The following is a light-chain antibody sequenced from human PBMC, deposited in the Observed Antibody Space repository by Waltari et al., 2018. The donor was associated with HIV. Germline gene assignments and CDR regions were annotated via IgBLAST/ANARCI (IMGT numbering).Light chain of an antibody. CDR2: AAF. V-gene: IGKV3-20*01. J-gene: IGKJ4*01. CDR1: QSVSSSY. Sequence: EIVLTQSPGTLSLSPGERATLSCRASQSVSSSYLARYQQKPGQAPRLLIYAAFSRATDIPDRFSGSGSGTDFTLTISRLEPEDFAVYYCQQYGSSPLTFGGGTKVEI. CDR3: QQYGSSPLT.